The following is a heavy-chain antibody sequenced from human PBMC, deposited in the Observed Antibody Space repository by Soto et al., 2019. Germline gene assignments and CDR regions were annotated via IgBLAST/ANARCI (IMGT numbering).Heavy chain of an antibody. CDR1: GFHLSASA. J-gene: IGHJ4*02. V-gene: IGHV3-73*01. CDR2: IRSKANSYAT. D-gene: IGHD4-17*01. Sequence: PGGSLRLSCAASGFHLSASAMHWVRQASGKGLEWVGRIRSKANSYATEYAASVKGRFTISRDDSKNTAYLQMNSLKTEDTAVYYCSSWTTVRTFSDYWGQGTLVTVSS. CDR3: SSWTTVRTFSDY.